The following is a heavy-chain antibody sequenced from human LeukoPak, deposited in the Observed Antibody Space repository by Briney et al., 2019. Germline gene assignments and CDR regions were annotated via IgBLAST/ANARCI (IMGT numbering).Heavy chain of an antibody. CDR2: IKQDGSEK. D-gene: IGHD6-19*01. CDR1: GFTFSTYS. J-gene: IGHJ4*02. CDR3: ARENDSGWSGPFDY. V-gene: IGHV3-7*03. Sequence: GGSLRLSCAASGFTFSTYSMTWVRQAPGKGLEWVANIKQDGSEKYYVDSVKGRFTISRDNAKNSLYLQVNSLRAEDTAVYYCARENDSGWSGPFDYWGQGTLVTVSS.